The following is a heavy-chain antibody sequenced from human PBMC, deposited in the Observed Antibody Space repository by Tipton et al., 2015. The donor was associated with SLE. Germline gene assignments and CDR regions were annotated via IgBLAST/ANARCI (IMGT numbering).Heavy chain of an antibody. V-gene: IGHV4-31*03. J-gene: IGHJ4*02. CDR2: IYRTGGT. CDR3: ARGGVGGYDYFDH. CDR1: SDSINSDDYY. D-gene: IGHD5-12*01. Sequence: LRLSCTVSSDSINSDDYYWTWIRQHPGKALEWIGHIYRTGGTDYTPSLKSRLTISVDTSKNQFSLRLRSVTAADTAVYYCARGGVGGYDYFDHWGQGTLVTVSS.